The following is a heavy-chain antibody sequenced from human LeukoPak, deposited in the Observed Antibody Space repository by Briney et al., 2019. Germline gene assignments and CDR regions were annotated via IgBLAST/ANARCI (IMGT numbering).Heavy chain of an antibody. V-gene: IGHV3-23*01. D-gene: IGHD3-16*01. Sequence: PGGSLRLSCAASGFTFSSYAMSRVRQAPGKGLEWVSAISGSGGSTYYADSVKGRFTISRDNSKNTLYLQMNSLRAEDTAVYYCAKKYYDYIWGSSIDYWGQGTLVTVSS. J-gene: IGHJ4*02. CDR3: AKKYYDYIWGSSIDY. CDR2: ISGSGGST. CDR1: GFTFSSYA.